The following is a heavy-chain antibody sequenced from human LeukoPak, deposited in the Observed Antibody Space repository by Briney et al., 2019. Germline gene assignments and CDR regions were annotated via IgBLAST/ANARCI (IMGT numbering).Heavy chain of an antibody. CDR3: TRVGYIDEGIDY. V-gene: IGHV3-30-3*01. CDR2: ISYDGSNK. CDR1: GGTFSSYA. J-gene: IGHJ4*02. Sequence: SCKASGGTFSSYAISWVRQAPGKGLEWVAVISYDGSNKYYADSVKGRFTISRDNSKNTLYLQMNSLRAEDTAIYYCTRVGYIDEGIDYWGQGTLVTVSS. D-gene: IGHD5-24*01.